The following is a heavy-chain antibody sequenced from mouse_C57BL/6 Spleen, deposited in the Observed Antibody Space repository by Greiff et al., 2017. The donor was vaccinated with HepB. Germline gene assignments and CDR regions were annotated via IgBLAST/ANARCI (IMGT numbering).Heavy chain of an antibody. CDR2: INPYNGGT. D-gene: IGHD4-1*01. CDR1: GYTFTDYY. J-gene: IGHJ2*01. Sequence: EVQLQQSGPVLVKPGASVKMSCKASGYTFTDYYMNWVKQSHGKSLEWIGVINPYNGGTSYKQKFKGKATLTVDKSSSTAYMELNSLTSEDSAVYYCARWRVTGDYFDYWGQGTTLTVSS. V-gene: IGHV1-19*01. CDR3: ARWRVTGDYFDY.